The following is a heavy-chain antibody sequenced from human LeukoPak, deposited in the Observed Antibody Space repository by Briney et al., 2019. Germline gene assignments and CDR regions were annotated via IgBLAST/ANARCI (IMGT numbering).Heavy chain of an antibody. Sequence: SETLSLTCTVSGGSISSYYWSWIRQPAGKGLEWIGRIYTSGSTNYNPSLKSRVTMSVDTSKNQFSLQLNSVTPEDTAVYYCARGHCSSTSCYALGDTAWFDPWGQGTLVTVSS. V-gene: IGHV4-4*07. CDR2: IYTSGST. J-gene: IGHJ5*02. D-gene: IGHD2-2*01. CDR1: GGSISSYY. CDR3: ARGHCSSTSCYALGDTAWFDP.